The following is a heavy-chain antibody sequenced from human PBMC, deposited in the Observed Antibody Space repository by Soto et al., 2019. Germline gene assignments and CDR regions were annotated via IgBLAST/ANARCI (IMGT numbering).Heavy chain of an antibody. J-gene: IGHJ4*02. D-gene: IGHD5-12*01. Sequence: GGSLRLSCAASGFTFSSYAMSWVRQAPGKELEWVSAISGSGGSTYYADSVKGRFTISRDNSKNTLYLQMNSLRAEDTAVYYCAKAGGLSEYSGYVWYFDYWGQGTLVTVSS. V-gene: IGHV3-23*01. CDR2: ISGSGGST. CDR3: AKAGGLSEYSGYVWYFDY. CDR1: GFTFSSYA.